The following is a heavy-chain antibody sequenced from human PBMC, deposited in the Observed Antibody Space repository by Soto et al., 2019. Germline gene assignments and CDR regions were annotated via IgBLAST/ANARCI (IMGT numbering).Heavy chain of an antibody. V-gene: IGHV2-5*02. CDR1: GFSLSTSGVG. CDR2: IYWDDDK. D-gene: IGHD5-18*01. J-gene: IGHJ4*02. Sequence: QITLKESGPTLVKPTQTLTLTCTFSGFSLSTSGVGVGWIRQPPGKALEWLALIYWDDDKRYSPSLKSRLTITXVTXKXPVVLTMTNMDPVDTATYYCAHSGYSYGWGWDYFDYWGQGTLVTVSS. CDR3: AHSGYSYGWGWDYFDY.